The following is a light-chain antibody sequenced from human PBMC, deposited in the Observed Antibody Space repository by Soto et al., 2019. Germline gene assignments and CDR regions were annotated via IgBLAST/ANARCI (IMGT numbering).Light chain of an antibody. CDR3: QQLNSYPIT. Sequence: DIQMTQSPSTLSASIGDRVTITCRASQSFSSWLAWYQQKPGKAPKLLIYKASTLQSGVPSRFSGSGSGTEFTLTISSLQPEDFATYYCQQLNSYPITFGQGTRLEIK. CDR2: KAS. V-gene: IGKV1-5*03. CDR1: QSFSSW. J-gene: IGKJ5*01.